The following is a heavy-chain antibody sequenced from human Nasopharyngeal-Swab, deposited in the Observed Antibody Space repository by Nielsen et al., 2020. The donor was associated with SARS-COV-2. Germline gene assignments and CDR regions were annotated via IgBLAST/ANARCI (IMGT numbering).Heavy chain of an antibody. D-gene: IGHD6-13*01. CDR2: FDPEDGET. J-gene: IGHJ6*02. V-gene: IGHV1-24*01. CDR3: STPRWGPKQQLVKYYYGMDV. CDR1: GYTLTELS. Sequence: ASVKVSCKVSGYTLTELSMHWVRQAPGKGLEWMGGFDPEDGETIYAQKFQGRVTMTEDTSTDTAYMELSSLRSEDTAVYYCSTPRWGPKQQLVKYYYGMDVWGQGTTVTVSS.